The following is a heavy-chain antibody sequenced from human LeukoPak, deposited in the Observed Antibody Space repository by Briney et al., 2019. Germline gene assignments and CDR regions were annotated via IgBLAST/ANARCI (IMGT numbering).Heavy chain of an antibody. V-gene: IGHV4-30-4*01. D-gene: IGHD4-17*01. CDR2: IYYSGST. CDR3: AREYGDYVGGNY. CDR1: GGSISSGDYY. J-gene: IGHJ4*02. Sequence: PSETLSLTCTVSGGSISSGDYYWSWIRQPPGKGLEWIGYIYYSGSTYYNPSLKSRVTISVDTSKNQFSLKLSSVPAADTAVYYCAREYGDYVGGNYWGQGTLVTVSS.